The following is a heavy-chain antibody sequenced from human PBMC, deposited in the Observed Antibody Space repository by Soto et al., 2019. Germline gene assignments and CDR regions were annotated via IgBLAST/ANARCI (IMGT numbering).Heavy chain of an antibody. J-gene: IGHJ4*02. D-gene: IGHD1-26*01. CDR3: ARDVAWAVDY. V-gene: IGHV3-9*01. Sequence: EVQLVESGGGLVQPGRSLRLSCAASGFTVDDYAMHWVRQVPGKGLEWVSGISWNSGSIVYADSVKGRFTISRDNAKNSLYLQMNSLRDEDTAVYYCARDVAWAVDYWGQGTLLTVSP. CDR2: ISWNSGSI. CDR1: GFTVDDYA.